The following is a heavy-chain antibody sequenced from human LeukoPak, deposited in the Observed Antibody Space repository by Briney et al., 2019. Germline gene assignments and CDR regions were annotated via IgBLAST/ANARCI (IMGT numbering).Heavy chain of an antibody. CDR1: GFTFSSYW. D-gene: IGHD1-14*01. CDR2: INSDGSTT. CDR3: ARDRNNRTPFED. V-gene: IGHV3-74*01. Sequence: GRSLRLSCAASGFTFSSYWMHWVRQAPGKGLVWVSRINSDGSTTNYADSVKGRFIISRDNAKNTLYLQMNNLRAEDTAVYYCARDRNNRTPFEDWGQGTLVTVSS. J-gene: IGHJ4*02.